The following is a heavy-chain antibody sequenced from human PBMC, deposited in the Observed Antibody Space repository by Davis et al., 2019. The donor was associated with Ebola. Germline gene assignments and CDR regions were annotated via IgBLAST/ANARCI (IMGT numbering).Heavy chain of an antibody. D-gene: IGHD3-22*01. CDR3: ARGTYYYDSSGYSYGMDV. CDR2: IYHSGST. CDR1: GGSFSGYY. V-gene: IGHV4-34*01. J-gene: IGHJ6*02. Sequence: PSETLSLTCAVYGGSFSGYYWSWIRQPPGKGLEWIGEIYHSGSTNYNPSLKSRVTISVDTSKNQFSLKLSSVTAADTAVYYCARGTYYYDSSGYSYGMDVWGQGTTVTVSS.